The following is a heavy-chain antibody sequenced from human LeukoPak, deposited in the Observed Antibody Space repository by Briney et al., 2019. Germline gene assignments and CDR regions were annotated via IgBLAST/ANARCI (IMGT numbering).Heavy chain of an antibody. V-gene: IGHV4-61*02. J-gene: IGHJ4*02. CDR2: IYSTGRV. D-gene: IGHD5-18*01. CDR3: ARASETAMVTL. CDR1: GVSITSGTYY. Sequence: SETLSLTCTVSGVSITSGTYYWTWIRQPAGKGLEWIGRIYSTGRVNYNPSLKSRVTMLLDTSKNHISLKLTSVTAADTAIYFCARASETAMVTLWGQGTLVAVSS.